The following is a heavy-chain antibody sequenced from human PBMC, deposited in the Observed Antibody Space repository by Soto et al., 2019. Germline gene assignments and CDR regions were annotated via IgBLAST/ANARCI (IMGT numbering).Heavy chain of an antibody. J-gene: IGHJ4*02. CDR2: IRSKANSYAT. CDR3: TSDSSYDYIWGSPPEYFDY. Sequence: GGSLRLSCAASGFTFSGSAMHWVRQASGKGLEWVGRIRSKANSYATAYAASVKGRFTISRDDSKNTAYLQMNSLKTEDTAVYYFTSDSSYDYIWGSPPEYFDYWGQGTLVTVSS. D-gene: IGHD3-16*01. V-gene: IGHV3-73*01. CDR1: GFTFSGSA.